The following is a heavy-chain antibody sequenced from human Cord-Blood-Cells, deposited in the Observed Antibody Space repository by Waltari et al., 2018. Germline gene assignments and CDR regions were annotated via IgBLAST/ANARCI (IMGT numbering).Heavy chain of an antibody. V-gene: IGHV3-53*04. CDR1: GFTVSSNY. J-gene: IGHJ3*02. Sequence: EVQLVESGGGLVQPGGSLRLSCAASGFTVSSNYMSWVRQAPGKGQEWVSVIYGGGSTYYADSVKGRFTNSRHNSKNTLDLQMNSLRAEDTAVYYCARDGSNWDSDAFDIWGQGTMVTVSS. CDR3: ARDGSNWDSDAFDI. D-gene: IGHD1-7*01. CDR2: IYGGGST.